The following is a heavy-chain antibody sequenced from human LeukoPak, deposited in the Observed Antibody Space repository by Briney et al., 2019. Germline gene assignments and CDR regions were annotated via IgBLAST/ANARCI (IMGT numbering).Heavy chain of an antibody. CDR3: AAALEMASYEGFFDI. CDR1: GGSISSSNYY. V-gene: IGHV4-39*01. CDR2: IYYSGST. Sequence: SETLSLTCTVSGGSISSSNYYWGWIRQPPGKGLEWIGSIYYSGSTYYNPSLKSRVTISVDTSKNQFSLKLSSVTAADTAVYYCAAALEMASYEGFFDIWGQGTMVTVSS. D-gene: IGHD5-24*01. J-gene: IGHJ3*02.